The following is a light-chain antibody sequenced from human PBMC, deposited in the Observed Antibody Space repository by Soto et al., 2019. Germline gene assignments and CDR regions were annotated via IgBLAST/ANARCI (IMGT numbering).Light chain of an antibody. J-gene: IGKJ1*01. CDR1: QTISSW. CDR2: KAS. V-gene: IGKV1-5*03. CDR3: QQYDSHFWT. Sequence: DIQMTQSPSTLSASVGDRVTITCRASQTISSWLAWYQQKPGKAPKLLISKASSLESGVPSRFSGSESGPEFTLTISSLQPDDVATYFCQQYDSHFWTFGQGTKVEIK.